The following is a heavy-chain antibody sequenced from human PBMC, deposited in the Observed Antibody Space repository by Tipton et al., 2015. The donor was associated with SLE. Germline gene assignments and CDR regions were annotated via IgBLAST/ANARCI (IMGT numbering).Heavy chain of an antibody. Sequence: TLSLTCAVYGGSFSDYYWTWIRQPPGKGLEWIGEINHSGSTNYNPSLKSRVTISVDTSKNQFSLKVTSVTAADTAVYYCARLREATGLFSKRGWLDSWGQGDMVTVSS. CDR2: INHSGST. CDR1: GGSFSDYY. J-gene: IGHJ5*01. V-gene: IGHV4-34*01. D-gene: IGHD5-12*01. CDR3: ARLREATGLFSKRGWLDS.